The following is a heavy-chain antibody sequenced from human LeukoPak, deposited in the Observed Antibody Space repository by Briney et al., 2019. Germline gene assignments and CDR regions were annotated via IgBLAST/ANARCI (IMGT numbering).Heavy chain of an antibody. D-gene: IGHD3-22*01. CDR2: IKQDGSEK. CDR1: GFTFSDYW. V-gene: IGHV3-7*01. CDR3: AKGSDYDVSSYYDY. J-gene: IGHJ4*02. Sequence: GGSLRLSCAASGFTFSDYWMAWVRQAPGKGLEWVPNIKQDGSEKYYVDSVKDRFTISRDNANNSLYLQMNTLRAEDTAVYYCAKGSDYDVSSYYDYWGQGILVSVAS.